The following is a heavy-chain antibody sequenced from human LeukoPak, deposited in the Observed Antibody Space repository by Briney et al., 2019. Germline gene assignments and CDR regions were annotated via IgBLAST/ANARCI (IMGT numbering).Heavy chain of an antibody. CDR3: ARVGDNNFFDY. D-gene: IGHD2-21*02. Sequence: GGSLRLSCAASGFTFSSYSMHWVRQAPGKGLEYVSAINDRGGRTYYAESVEGRFTISRDNSKNTMYLQTGSLRVDDMAVYYCARVGDNNFFDYWGQGTLVTVSS. J-gene: IGHJ4*02. CDR2: INDRGGRT. V-gene: IGHV3-64*02. CDR1: GFTFSSYS.